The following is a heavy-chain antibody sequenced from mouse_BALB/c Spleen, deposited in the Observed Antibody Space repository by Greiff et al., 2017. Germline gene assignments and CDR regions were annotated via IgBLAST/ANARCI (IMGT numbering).Heavy chain of an antibody. Sequence: EVKLVESGPGLVKPSQSLSLTCTVTGYSITSDYAWNWIRQFPGNKLEWMGYISYSGSTSYNPSLKSRISITRDTSKNQFFLQLNSVTTEDTATYYCARWGAYWGQGTLVTVSA. CDR3: ARWGAY. CDR2: ISYSGST. J-gene: IGHJ3*01. CDR1: GYSITSDYA. V-gene: IGHV3-2*02.